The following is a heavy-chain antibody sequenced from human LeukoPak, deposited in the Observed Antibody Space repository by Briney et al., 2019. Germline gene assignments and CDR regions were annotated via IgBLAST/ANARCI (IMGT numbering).Heavy chain of an antibody. CDR1: GFTFSTYW. D-gene: IGHD5-18*01. CDR2: IKQDGSVK. V-gene: IGHV3-7*01. CDR3: ARELRGYSDQYYYYGLDV. Sequence: SGGSLRLSCVVSGFTFSTYWMSWVRQAPGKGLECVATIKQDGSVKNYGDSVQGRFTISRDNAKNSLYLQMNILRAEDTAVYYCARELRGYSDQYYYYGLDVWGQGTTVTVSS. J-gene: IGHJ6*02.